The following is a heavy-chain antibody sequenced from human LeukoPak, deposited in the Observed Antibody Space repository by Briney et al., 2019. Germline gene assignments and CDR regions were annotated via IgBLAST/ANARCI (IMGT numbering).Heavy chain of an antibody. CDR2: IYGGVNT. D-gene: IGHD2-15*01. V-gene: IGHV3-66*01. J-gene: IGHJ1*01. CDR3: ARSFHCSGGRCYLDFLL. CDR1: GFTVSSNY. Sequence: PGGSLRLSCAASGFTVSSNYMSWVRQAPGKGLEWVSVIYGGVNTVYADSVKGRFTISRDNSKNTLYLQMNSLRAEDTAVYYCARSFHCSGGRCYLDFLLWGQGTLVTVSS.